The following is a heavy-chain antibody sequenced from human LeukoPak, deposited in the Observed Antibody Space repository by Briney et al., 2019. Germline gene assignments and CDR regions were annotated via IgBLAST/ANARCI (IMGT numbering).Heavy chain of an antibody. J-gene: IGHJ4*02. V-gene: IGHV3-23*01. CDR1: GFIFSNYA. CDR3: AKGPPYYNDSSAYYRTRNFDY. D-gene: IGHD3-22*01. CDR2: IDSTGAYT. Sequence: GGSLRLSCAASGFIFSNYAMSWVRQAPGKGLEWVSAIDSTGAYTWYADSVKGRFTISKDSSKTILYLQMNSLRAEDAAVYFCAKGPPYYNDSSAYYRTRNFDYWGQGTLVIVSS.